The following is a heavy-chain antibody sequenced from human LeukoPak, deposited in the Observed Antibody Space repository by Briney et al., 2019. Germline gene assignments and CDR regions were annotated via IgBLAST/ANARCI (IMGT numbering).Heavy chain of an antibody. Sequence: GGSLRLTCAASGFTFSSYGMHWVRQAPGKGLEWVAVISYDGSNKYYADSVKGRFTISRDNSKNTLYLQMNSLRAEDTAVYYCAKARGYCSSTSCSRGFDYWGQGTLVTVSS. D-gene: IGHD2-2*01. CDR1: GFTFSSYG. J-gene: IGHJ4*02. CDR3: AKARGYCSSTSCSRGFDY. V-gene: IGHV3-30*18. CDR2: ISYDGSNK.